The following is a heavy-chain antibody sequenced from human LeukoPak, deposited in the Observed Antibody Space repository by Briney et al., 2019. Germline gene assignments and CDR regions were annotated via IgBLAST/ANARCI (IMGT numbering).Heavy chain of an antibody. D-gene: IGHD3-3*01. V-gene: IGHV1-69*05. CDR2: IIPIFGTA. Sequence: ASVKVSCKASGGTFSSYAISWVRQAPGQGLEWMGGIIPIFGTANYAQKFQGRVTITTDESTSTAYMELSSLRSEDTAVYYCARDLAGVASLWGQGTLVTVSS. J-gene: IGHJ4*02. CDR1: GGTFSSYA. CDR3: ARDLAGVASL.